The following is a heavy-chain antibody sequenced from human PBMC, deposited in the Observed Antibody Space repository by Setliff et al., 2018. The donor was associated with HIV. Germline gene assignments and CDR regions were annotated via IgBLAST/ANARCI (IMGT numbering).Heavy chain of an antibody. CDR3: TRRRRAPGTESLEAY. CDR2: IFPSDSDT. J-gene: IGHJ4*02. Sequence: PGESLKISCKGLGYSFPHYWIGWVRQIPGKGLEWVAIIFPSDSDTRYSPSFEGQVTISADKSTNTAYLQWSTLKASDTATYYCTRRRRAPGTESLEAYWGQGTLVTVSS. CDR1: GYSFPHYW. D-gene: IGHD1-26*01. V-gene: IGHV5-51*01.